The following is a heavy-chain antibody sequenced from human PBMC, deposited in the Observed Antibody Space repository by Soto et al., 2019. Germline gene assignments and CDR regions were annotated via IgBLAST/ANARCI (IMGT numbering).Heavy chain of an antibody. D-gene: IGHD4-17*01. CDR3: ATYGQHLMDS. Sequence: GGSLILSCAASGFTFSSFALKWVRQAPGKGLEWVSVIGSGGDGIHYADSVKGRFTISRDNSKNTMSLQMNSLTVEDTAVYYCATYGQHLMDSWGQGTLVTVS. CDR1: GFTFSSFA. V-gene: IGHV3-23*01. CDR2: IGSGGDGI. J-gene: IGHJ5*01.